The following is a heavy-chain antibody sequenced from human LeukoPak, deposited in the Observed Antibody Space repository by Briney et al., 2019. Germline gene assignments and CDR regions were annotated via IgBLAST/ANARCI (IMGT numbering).Heavy chain of an antibody. V-gene: IGHV3-9*01. Sequence: GRSLRLSCAASGFTFDGFALFWVRQAPGKGLEYVSGINWNSGSIDYADSVKGRFTTSRDNAKNSLYLQMNSLRAEDTAVYYCASLFYSSSKDYWGQGTLVTVSS. CDR3: ASLFYSSSKDY. CDR1: GFTFDGFA. CDR2: INWNSGSI. D-gene: IGHD6-13*01. J-gene: IGHJ4*02.